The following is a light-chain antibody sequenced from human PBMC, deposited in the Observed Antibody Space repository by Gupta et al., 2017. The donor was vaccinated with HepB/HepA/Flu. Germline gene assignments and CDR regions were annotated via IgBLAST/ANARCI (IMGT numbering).Light chain of an antibody. Sequence: QSALTQPASVSGSPGQSITISCTGTSSDVGGYNYVSWYQQHPGKAPKLMIYDVSNRPSGVSNRFSGSKSGNTASLTISGLQAEDEADYYCGSDTSSSTLVFGGGTKLTVL. CDR2: DVS. J-gene: IGLJ3*02. CDR1: SSDVGGYNY. V-gene: IGLV2-14*03. CDR3: GSDTSSSTLV.